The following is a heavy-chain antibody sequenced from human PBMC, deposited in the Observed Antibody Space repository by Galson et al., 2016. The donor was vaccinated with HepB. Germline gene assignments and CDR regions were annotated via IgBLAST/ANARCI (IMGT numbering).Heavy chain of an antibody. CDR2: VNQDGGEK. D-gene: IGHD6-25*01. Sequence: SLRLSCAASGFTFSYYWMSWVRQAPGKGLEWVANVNQDGGEKYYVDSVKGRFTISRDNAKNSLYLQVNSLRVEDTAVYYCARDGLGTVAAASALGNLGQGTLVTVSS. V-gene: IGHV3-7*01. J-gene: IGHJ4*02. CDR1: GFTFSYYW. CDR3: ARDGLGTVAAASALGN.